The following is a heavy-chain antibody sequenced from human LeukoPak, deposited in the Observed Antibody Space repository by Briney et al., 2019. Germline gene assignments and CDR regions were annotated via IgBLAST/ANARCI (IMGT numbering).Heavy chain of an antibody. Sequence: GGSLRLSCAASGFTFSSYAMSWVRQAPGKGLEWVSAISGSGGSTYYADSVKGRFTISRDNSKNTLYLQMNSLRAEDTAVYYCAKDRPYYDYVWGSYPRGAFVIWGQGTMVTVSS. V-gene: IGHV3-23*01. J-gene: IGHJ3*02. CDR1: GFTFSSYA. CDR2: ISGSGGST. CDR3: AKDRPYYDYVWGSYPRGAFVI. D-gene: IGHD3-16*02.